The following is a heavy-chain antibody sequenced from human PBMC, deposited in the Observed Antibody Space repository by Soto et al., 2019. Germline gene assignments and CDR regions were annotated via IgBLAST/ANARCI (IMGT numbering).Heavy chain of an antibody. V-gene: IGHV4-39*01. D-gene: IGHD6-19*01. CDR2: TYYSGST. J-gene: IGHJ4*02. CDR1: GGSISSSSYY. CDR3: VVAVAGYFDY. Sequence: SETLSLTCTVSGGSISSSSYYWGWIRQPPGKGLEWIGSTYYSGSTYYNPPLKSRVTISVDTSKNQFSLKLSSVTAADTAVYYCVVAVAGYFDYWGQGTLVTVSS.